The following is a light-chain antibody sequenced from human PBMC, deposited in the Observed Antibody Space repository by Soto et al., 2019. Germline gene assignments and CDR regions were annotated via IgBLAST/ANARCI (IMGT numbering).Light chain of an antibody. CDR1: SSNIGNNY. CDR2: RNY. CDR3: ATWDDSLRGWV. Sequence: QSVLTQSPSASGTPGQRVTISCSGNSSNIGNNYVYWYQQVPGTAPKLLIYRNYQRPSGVPDRFSGSKSGTSASLAISGLRSEDEADYYCATWDDSLRGWVFGGGTKLTVL. J-gene: IGLJ3*02. V-gene: IGLV1-47*01.